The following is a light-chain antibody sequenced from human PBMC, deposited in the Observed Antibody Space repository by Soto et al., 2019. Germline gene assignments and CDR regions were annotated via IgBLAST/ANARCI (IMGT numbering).Light chain of an antibody. Sequence: EIVLTQSPATLSVSPGERATLSCRASQSVSTNIAWYQQKPGQAPRLLIYGASSRATGIPDRFTGSGSGTDFTLTISRLEPEDFAVYYCQQYDGSPRTFGQGTKVDIK. V-gene: IGKV3-20*01. CDR3: QQYDGSPRT. CDR2: GAS. CDR1: QSVSTN. J-gene: IGKJ1*01.